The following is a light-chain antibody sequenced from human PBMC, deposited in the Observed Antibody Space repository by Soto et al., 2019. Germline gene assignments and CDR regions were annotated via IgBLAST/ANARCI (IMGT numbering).Light chain of an antibody. V-gene: IGKV1-39*01. CDR2: AAS. CDR1: QTITTF. J-gene: IGKJ1*01. CDR3: QQSYSSPQT. Sequence: DIQMTQSPSSLSASVGDRVTISCRASQTITTFLNWYQQRPGEAPKLLIYAASSLQSGVPSRFSGSGPGTDFTLTISSLQPEDFATYFCQQSYSSPQTFGQGTKVEIK.